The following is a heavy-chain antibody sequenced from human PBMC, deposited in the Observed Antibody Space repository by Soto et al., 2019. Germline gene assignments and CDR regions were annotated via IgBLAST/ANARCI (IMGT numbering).Heavy chain of an antibody. D-gene: IGHD1-7*01. Sequence: ASVKVSCKASGYTFTSYDINWVRQATGQGLEWMGWMNPNSGNTGYAQKFQGRVTMTRNTSISTAYMELSSLRSEDTDVYYCARELELLSYYYYGMDVWGQGTTVTVSS. CDR3: ARELELLSYYYYGMDV. V-gene: IGHV1-8*01. CDR2: MNPNSGNT. J-gene: IGHJ6*02. CDR1: GYTFTSYD.